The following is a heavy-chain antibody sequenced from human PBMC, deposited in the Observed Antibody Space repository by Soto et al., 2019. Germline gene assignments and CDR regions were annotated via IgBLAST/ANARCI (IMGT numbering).Heavy chain of an antibody. CDR1: GFTFSSYW. CDR3: ARDFGGGIAVAGVGFDY. J-gene: IGHJ4*02. CDR2: IKQDGSEK. V-gene: IGHV3-7*01. D-gene: IGHD6-19*01. Sequence: EVQMVESGGGLVQPWGSLRLSCATSGFTFSSYWMSWVRQAPGKGLEWVANIKQDGSEKYYVDSVKGRFTISRDNAKNSVYLQTNSLRAEDTAMYYCARDFGGGIAVAGVGFDYWGQGTLVTVSS.